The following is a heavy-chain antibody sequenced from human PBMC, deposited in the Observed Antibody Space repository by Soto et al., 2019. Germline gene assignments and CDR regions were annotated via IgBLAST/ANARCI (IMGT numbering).Heavy chain of an antibody. D-gene: IGHD2-8*01. CDR1: GGSISSYY. CDR3: ARVYAYYFDY. Sequence: QVQLQESGPGLVKPSETLSLTCTVSGGSISSYYWSWIRQPPGKGLEWIGYIYYRGSTNYTPSLKSRVPISVDTSKIQFSLKPRSVTAADTAVYYCARVYAYYFDYWGQGTLVTVSS. CDR2: IYYRGST. J-gene: IGHJ4*02. V-gene: IGHV4-59*01.